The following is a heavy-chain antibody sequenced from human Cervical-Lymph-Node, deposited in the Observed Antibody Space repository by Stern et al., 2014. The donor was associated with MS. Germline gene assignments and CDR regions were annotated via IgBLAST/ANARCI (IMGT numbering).Heavy chain of an antibody. Sequence: QVQLVESGGDLVKPGGSLRLSCAASGFTFSDFYMSWIRQAPGKGLEWVSYISSSGGTIYYADSVKGRFTISRDNAKNSLYLQMNSLRAEDTAVYFCARESPTVTTSDYWGQGTLVSVSS. CDR1: GFTFSDFY. V-gene: IGHV3-11*01. CDR2: ISSSGGTI. J-gene: IGHJ4*02. CDR3: ARESPTVTTSDY. D-gene: IGHD4-17*01.